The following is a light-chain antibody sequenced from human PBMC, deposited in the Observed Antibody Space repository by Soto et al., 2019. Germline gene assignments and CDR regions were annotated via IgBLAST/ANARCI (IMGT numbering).Light chain of an antibody. CDR1: GKDPNDYAF. J-gene: IGLJ3*02. V-gene: IGLV2-14*03. Sequence: QAALTQPASVSGSPGQSITISCSGAGKDPNDYAFVSWYQQHPGHAPRLLIFDVTNRHSGVSDRFSGSKSGDTASLTISGLAAPDEADYFCFSYSSDQVAMFGGGTKVTVL. CDR2: DVT. CDR3: FSYSSDQVAM.